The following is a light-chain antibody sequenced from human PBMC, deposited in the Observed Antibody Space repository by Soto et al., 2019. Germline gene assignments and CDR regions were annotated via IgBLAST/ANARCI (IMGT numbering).Light chain of an antibody. CDR3: LLVYPGVVV. V-gene: IGLV7-46*01. CDR2: DST. Sequence: QTVVTQEPSLTVSPGGTVTLTCGSSTGTVTTGLYPYWFQQKPGQAPRTLIYDSTNKHSWTPARFSASLLGGKAALTLSGAQPEDEADYYCLLVYPGVVVFGGGTKVTVL. J-gene: IGLJ2*01. CDR1: TGTVTTGLY.